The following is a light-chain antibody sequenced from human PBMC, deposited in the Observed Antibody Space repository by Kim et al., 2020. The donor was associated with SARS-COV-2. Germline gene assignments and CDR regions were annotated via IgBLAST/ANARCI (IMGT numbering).Light chain of an antibody. CDR3: QQYGTHST. J-gene: IGKJ1*01. V-gene: IGKV1-5*01. Sequence: ASVRDTVTISCRASQSVGLWLASYQHKPGQVPKLLMDKSSHMHPGVPSRFVGGGSGTHFTLPITSLQPSDFAVYYCQQYGTHSTFGPGTKVDIK. CDR2: KSS. CDR1: QSVGLW.